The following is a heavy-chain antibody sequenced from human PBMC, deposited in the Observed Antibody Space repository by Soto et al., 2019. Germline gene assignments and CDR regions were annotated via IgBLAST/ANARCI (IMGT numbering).Heavy chain of an antibody. CDR3: ARGGNRYSNVASGVGGFDF. D-gene: IGHD1-26*01. CDR1: GASISSSY. J-gene: IGHJ4*02. CDR2: VYHTGAT. Sequence: LTCTVSGASISSSYWSWIRQSPERGLEWIAYVYHTGATNYNPSLKSRVTISLDTSKGQFSLNLTSLTTADTAVYFCARGGNRYSNVASGVGGFDFWGQGSLVTVSS. V-gene: IGHV4-59*01.